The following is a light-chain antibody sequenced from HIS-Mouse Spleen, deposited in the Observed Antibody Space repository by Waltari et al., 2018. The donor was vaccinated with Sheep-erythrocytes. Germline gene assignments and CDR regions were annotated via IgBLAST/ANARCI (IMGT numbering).Light chain of an antibody. Sequence: QSALTQPRSVPGSPGQSVTISCTGTSSDVGGYNYVSWYQQRPGKAPKLMTYDVIKRPSGVPDRFSCSKSGNTASLTISGLQAEDEADYYCCSYAGSYNHVFATGTKVTVL. CDR3: CSYAGSYNHV. CDR2: DVI. J-gene: IGLJ1*01. CDR1: SSDVGGYNY. V-gene: IGLV2-11*01.